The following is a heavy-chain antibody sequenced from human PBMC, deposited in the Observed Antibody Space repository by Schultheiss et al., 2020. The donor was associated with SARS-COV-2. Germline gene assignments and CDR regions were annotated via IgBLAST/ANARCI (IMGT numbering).Heavy chain of an antibody. CDR3: ARVSGYSSNYYYYYGMDV. CDR2: ISGSGGST. D-gene: IGHD5-18*01. Sequence: GGSLRLSCAASGFTFSSYAMSWVRQAPGKGLEWVSAISGSGGSTYYADSVKGRFTISRDNSKNTLYLQMNSLRAEDTAVYYCARVSGYSSNYYYYYGMDVWGQGTTVTVSS. J-gene: IGHJ6*02. CDR1: GFTFSSYA. V-gene: IGHV3-23*01.